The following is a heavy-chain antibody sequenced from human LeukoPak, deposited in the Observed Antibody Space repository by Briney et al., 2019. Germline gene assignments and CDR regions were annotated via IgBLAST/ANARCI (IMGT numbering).Heavy chain of an antibody. CDR2: INADGSST. CDR1: GFTFSSYW. D-gene: IGHD1-26*01. V-gene: IGHV3-74*01. Sequence: GGSLRLSCAASGFTFSSYWMHWVRQAPGKGLVWVSRINADGSSTTHADSVMGRFTISRDNAKNTLYLQMNSLRAEDTAVYYCAREPIVGVHFDYWGQGTLVTVSS. CDR3: AREPIVGVHFDY. J-gene: IGHJ4*02.